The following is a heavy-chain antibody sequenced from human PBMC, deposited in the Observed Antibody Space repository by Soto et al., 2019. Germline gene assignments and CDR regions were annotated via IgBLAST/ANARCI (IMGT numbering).Heavy chain of an antibody. CDR3: ARDIGPALDWFGP. V-gene: IGHV1-8*01. Sequence: ASVKVSCKASGYTFTSYDINWVLQASGQGLEWLGWMNPKSGQKAYVEKFQGRVTMTANTSISTAYMELSSLRSDDTAVYYCARDIGPALDWFGPWGQGTLVTVSS. J-gene: IGHJ5*02. CDR2: MNPKSGQK. CDR1: GYTFTSYD. D-gene: IGHD5-18*01.